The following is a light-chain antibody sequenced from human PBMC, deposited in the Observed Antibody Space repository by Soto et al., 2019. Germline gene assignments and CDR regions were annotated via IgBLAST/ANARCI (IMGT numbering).Light chain of an antibody. Sequence: QSVLTQPPSVSAAPGQKVSISCSGSSANIGSNYVSWYQHLPGSAPKLVIYDSDKRPSEIPDRFSASKSGTSATLDITGLQTGDEADYYCGAWDGRLSVVLFGGGTTLTVL. J-gene: IGLJ2*01. CDR1: SANIGSNY. CDR2: DSD. V-gene: IGLV1-51*01. CDR3: GAWDGRLSVVL.